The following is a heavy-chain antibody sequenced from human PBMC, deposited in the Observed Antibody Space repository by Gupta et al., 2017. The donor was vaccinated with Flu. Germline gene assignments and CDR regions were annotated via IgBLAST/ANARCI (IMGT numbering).Heavy chain of an antibody. D-gene: IGHD3-3*01. CDR2: ISSSSSYK. Sequence: EVQLVESGGGLVKPGGSLRLPCAASAFPFRCYSFKWVGQAPGKGLGWVSSISSSSSYKYYADSGKVRFTISRDNAKNSLYLQMNSLRAEDTAVYYCARDLSYDFWSGEGSPFDYWGQGTLVTVSS. J-gene: IGHJ4*02. CDR1: AFPFRCYS. CDR3: ARDLSYDFWSGEGSPFDY. V-gene: IGHV3-21*01.